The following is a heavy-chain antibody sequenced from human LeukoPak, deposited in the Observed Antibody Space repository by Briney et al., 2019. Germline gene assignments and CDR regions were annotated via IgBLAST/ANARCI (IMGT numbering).Heavy chain of an antibody. Sequence: GASVKVSCKASGYTFTSYYMHWVRQAPGQGLEWMGWINPDSGGTNYAQKFQGRVTMTRDTSISTAYMELSRLRSDDTAVYYCARDPYEQQLPFDYWGQGTLVTVSS. J-gene: IGHJ4*02. CDR2: INPDSGGT. CDR3: ARDPYEQQLPFDY. D-gene: IGHD6-13*01. CDR1: GYTFTSYY. V-gene: IGHV1-2*02.